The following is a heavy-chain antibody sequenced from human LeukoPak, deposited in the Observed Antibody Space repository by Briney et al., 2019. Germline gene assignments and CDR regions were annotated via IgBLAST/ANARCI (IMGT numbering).Heavy chain of an antibody. Sequence: ASVKVSCKTSGYMFIAYAIHWVRQAPGQGLEWMGWINPNSGGTNYAQKSQGRVIMTRDTSTRTVYMELSRPTSDDTAVYYCARDPLVGTTTKFDYWGQGTLVTVSS. CDR2: INPNSGGT. CDR1: GYMFIAYA. J-gene: IGHJ4*02. D-gene: IGHD1-26*01. CDR3: ARDPLVGTTTKFDY. V-gene: IGHV1-2*02.